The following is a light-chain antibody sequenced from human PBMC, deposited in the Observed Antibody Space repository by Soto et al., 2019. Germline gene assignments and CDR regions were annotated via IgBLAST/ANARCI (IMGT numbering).Light chain of an antibody. V-gene: IGLV2-14*01. CDR1: SSDVGSYNY. CDR3: SSYTDSSTVV. Sequence: QSALTQPASVSGSPGQSITISCTGTSSDVGSYNYVSWYQHHPGKAPKLMIYEVNNRPSGVSNRFSGSKSGNTASLTISGVQAEDEADYYCSSYTDSSTVVFGNGTKVTVL. J-gene: IGLJ1*01. CDR2: EVN.